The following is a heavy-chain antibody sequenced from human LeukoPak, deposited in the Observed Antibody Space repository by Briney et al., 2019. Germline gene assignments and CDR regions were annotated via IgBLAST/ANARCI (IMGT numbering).Heavy chain of an antibody. CDR1: GGSISSYY. CDR2: IYYSGST. CDR3: ARVGHQGSSGYYLLYYFDY. J-gene: IGHJ4*02. D-gene: IGHD3-22*01. V-gene: IGHV4-59*01. Sequence: PSETLSLTCTVSGGSISSYYWSWIRQPPGKGLEWIGYIYYSGSTNYNPSLKSRVTISVDTSKNQFSLKLSSVTAADTAVYYRARVGHQGSSGYYLLYYFDYWGQGTLVTVSS.